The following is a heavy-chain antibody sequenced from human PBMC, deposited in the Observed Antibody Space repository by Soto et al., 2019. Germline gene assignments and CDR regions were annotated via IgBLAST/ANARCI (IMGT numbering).Heavy chain of an antibody. CDR3: ARWVGATSFNY. V-gene: IGHV4-31*03. D-gene: IGHD1-26*01. Sequence: QVQLQESGPGLVKPSQTLSLTCTVSGGSISSGGYYWSWIRQHAGKGLEWIGYIYYSGSTYYNPSLNSRVTISVDTSKNQFSLKLSSVTAADTAVHYCARWVGATSFNYLGQGTLVTVSS. CDR1: GGSISSGGYY. CDR2: IYYSGST. J-gene: IGHJ4*02.